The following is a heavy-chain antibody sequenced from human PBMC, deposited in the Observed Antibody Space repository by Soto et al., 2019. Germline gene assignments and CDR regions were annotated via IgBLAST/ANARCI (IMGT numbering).Heavy chain of an antibody. D-gene: IGHD2-15*01. V-gene: IGHV1-18*01. CDR1: GYTFTSYG. Sequence: ASVKVSCKASGYTFTSYGIIWVRQAPGQGLEWMGWISAYNGNTNYAQKLQGRVTMTTDTSTSTAYMELRSLRSDDTAVYYCARDQKVGYCSGGSCYSNWFDPWGQGTLVTVSS. CDR2: ISAYNGNT. J-gene: IGHJ5*02. CDR3: ARDQKVGYCSGGSCYSNWFDP.